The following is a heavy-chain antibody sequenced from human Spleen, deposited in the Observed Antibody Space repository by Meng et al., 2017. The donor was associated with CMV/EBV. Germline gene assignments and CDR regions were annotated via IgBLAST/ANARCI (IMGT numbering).Heavy chain of an antibody. CDR1: GYTFTDYY. CDR3: AREADIDTGYYYYYGMDV. V-gene: IGHV1-18*04. D-gene: IGHD5-12*01. Sequence: ASVKVSCKASGYTFTDYYIHWVRQAPGQGLEWMGWISAYNGNTNYAQKLQGRVTMTTDTSTSTAYMELRSLRSDDTAVYYCAREADIDTGYYYYYGMDVWGQGTTVTVSS. J-gene: IGHJ6*02. CDR2: ISAYNGNT.